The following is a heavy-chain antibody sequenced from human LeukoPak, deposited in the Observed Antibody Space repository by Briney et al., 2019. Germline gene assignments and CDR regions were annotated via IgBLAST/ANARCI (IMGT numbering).Heavy chain of an antibody. J-gene: IGHJ4*02. V-gene: IGHV1-46*01. D-gene: IGHD1-26*01. CDR1: GYTFTNHY. CDR2: IDPSGGST. CDR3: ARGSSGSYLNYFDY. Sequence: ASVKVSCKASGYTFTNHYMHCVRQAPGQGLEWMGIIDPSGGSTSYAQKFQGRVTMTRDMSTSTVYMELSSLRSEDTAVYHCARGSSGSYLNYFDYWGQGTLVTVSS.